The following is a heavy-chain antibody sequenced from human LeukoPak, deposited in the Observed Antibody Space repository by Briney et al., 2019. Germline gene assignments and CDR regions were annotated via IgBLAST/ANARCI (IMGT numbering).Heavy chain of an antibody. V-gene: IGHV3-23*01. Sequence: GGSLRLSCAASGFTFNTYAMSWVRQAPGQGLEWVSDIRGSGDLTFYADSVRGRVTISRDNSRSTLYLQMNSLRAEDTAVYYCATLNGDEPMVLEDYWGQGTLVTVSS. CDR3: ATLNGDEPMVLEDY. CDR1: GFTFNTYA. CDR2: IRGSGDLT. D-gene: IGHD4/OR15-4a*01. J-gene: IGHJ4*02.